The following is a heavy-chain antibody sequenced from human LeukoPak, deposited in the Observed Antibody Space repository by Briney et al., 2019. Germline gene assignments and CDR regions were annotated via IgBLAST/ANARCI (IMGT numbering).Heavy chain of an antibody. CDR1: GFNFDDYT. D-gene: IGHD2-21*02. V-gene: IGHV3-43*01. CDR2: INRRGHT. Sequence: GRSLRLSCAASGFNFDDYTIHWVRQVPGKGLEWVSLINRRGHTYYADSVKGRFTISRDNSRNSVSLQMNSLRTEDTASYHCAKELNCPSDCLFFDYWGQGTLVTVSS. CDR3: AKELNCPSDCLFFDY. J-gene: IGHJ4*02.